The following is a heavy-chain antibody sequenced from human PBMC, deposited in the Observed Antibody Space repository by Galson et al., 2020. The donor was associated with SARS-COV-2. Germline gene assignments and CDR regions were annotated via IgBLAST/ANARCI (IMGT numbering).Heavy chain of an antibody. CDR3: ARANPLLDSSGFLGY. J-gene: IGHJ4*02. V-gene: IGHV3-74*03. D-gene: IGHD3-22*01. CDR2: INHDGSSI. Sequence: GGSLRLSCAASGFTFSSYWMHWVRQAPGKGLVWVSRINHDGSSIKYADSVKGRFTVSRDNAKNTLYLQMNNLRAEDTAVYYCARANPLLDSSGFLGYWGQGTLVTVSS. CDR1: GFTFSSYW.